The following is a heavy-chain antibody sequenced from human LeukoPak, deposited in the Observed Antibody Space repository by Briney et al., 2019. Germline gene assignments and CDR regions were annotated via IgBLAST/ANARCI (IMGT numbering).Heavy chain of an antibody. CDR2: IYSGGST. V-gene: IGHV3-53*05. CDR1: GFTVSSNY. J-gene: IGHJ4*02. CDR3: ANEPTRYSSGYDDY. D-gene: IGHD6-19*01. Sequence: GGSLRLSCAASGFTVSSNYMSWVRQAPGKGLEWVSVIYSGGSTYYADSVKGRFTISRDNSKNTLYLQMNSLRAEDTAVYYCANEPTRYSSGYDDYWGQGTLVTVSS.